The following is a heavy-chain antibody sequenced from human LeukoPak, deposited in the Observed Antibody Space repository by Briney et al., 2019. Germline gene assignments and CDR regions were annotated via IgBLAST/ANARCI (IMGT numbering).Heavy chain of an antibody. CDR2: IIAGNGNT. CDR3: ARVVTRLREGDYYYDMDV. V-gene: IGHV1-3*01. Sequence: GASVKVSCKASGYTFTNYALHWVRQAPGQRLEWMGWIIAGNGNTEYSQKFQGRVTITRDTSASTAYMELSSLMSEDTSVYYCARVVTRLREGDYYYDMDVWGQGTTVTVSS. J-gene: IGHJ6*02. CDR1: GYTFTNYA. D-gene: IGHD3-16*01.